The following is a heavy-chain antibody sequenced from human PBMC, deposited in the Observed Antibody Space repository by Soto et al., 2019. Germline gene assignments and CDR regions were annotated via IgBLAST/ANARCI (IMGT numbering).Heavy chain of an antibody. V-gene: IGHV4-31*03. CDR3: AAEVGFGPLFDY. J-gene: IGHJ4*02. CDR1: GGSISSGGYY. CDR2: IYYSGST. D-gene: IGHD3-3*01. Sequence: QVQLQESGPGLVKPSQTLSLTCTVSGGSISSGGYYWRWIRQHPGKGLEYIGYIYYSGSTYYNPSLKSRVAISVDTSKNQFSLKLTSVTAADTAVYYCAAEVGFGPLFDYWGQGTLVTVSS.